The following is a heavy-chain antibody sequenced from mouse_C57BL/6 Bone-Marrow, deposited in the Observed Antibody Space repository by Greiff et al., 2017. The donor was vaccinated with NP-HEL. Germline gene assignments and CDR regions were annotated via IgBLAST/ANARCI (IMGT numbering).Heavy chain of an antibody. J-gene: IGHJ3*01. CDR3: AKSNWDGFAY. V-gene: IGHV2-4*01. D-gene: IGHD4-1*02. CDR1: GFSLTSYG. Sequence: VQGVESGPGLVQPSQSLSITCTVSGFSLTSYGVHWVRQPPGKGLEWLGVIWSGGSTDYNAAFISRLSISKDNSKSQVFFKMNSLQADDTAIYYCAKSNWDGFAYWGQGTLVTVSA. CDR2: IWSGGST.